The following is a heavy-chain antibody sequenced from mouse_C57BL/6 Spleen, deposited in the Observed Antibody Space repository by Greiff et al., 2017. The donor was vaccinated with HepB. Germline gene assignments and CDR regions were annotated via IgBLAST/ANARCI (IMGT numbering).Heavy chain of an antibody. D-gene: IGHD2-1*01. Sequence: EVQGVESGGGLVKPGGYLKLSCAASGFTFSDYGMNWVRQAPEKGLEWVAYISSGSSTIYYADTVQGRFTISRDNAKNTLFLQMSSLRSEDTAMYCCARKGNWYVFDYWGQGTTLTVSS. V-gene: IGHV5-17*01. J-gene: IGHJ2*01. CDR1: GFTFSDYG. CDR2: ISSGSSTI. CDR3: ARKGNWYVFDY.